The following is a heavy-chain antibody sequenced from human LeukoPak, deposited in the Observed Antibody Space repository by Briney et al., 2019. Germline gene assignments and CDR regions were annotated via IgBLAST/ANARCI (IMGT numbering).Heavy chain of an antibody. CDR1: GYTFTSYA. D-gene: IGHD3-3*01. V-gene: IGHV1-46*01. CDR2: VNPSGGST. J-gene: IGHJ4*02. CDR3: ARDYTIFGVGDY. Sequence: ASVKVSCKASGYTFTSYAMHWVRQAPGQGLEWMGIVNPSGGSTSYAQKFQGRVTMTRDTSTSTVYMELSSLRSEDTAVYYCARDYTIFGVGDYWGQGTLVTVSS.